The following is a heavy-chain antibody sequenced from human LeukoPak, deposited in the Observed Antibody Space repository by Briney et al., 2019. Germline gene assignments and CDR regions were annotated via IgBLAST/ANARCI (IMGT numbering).Heavy chain of an antibody. CDR2: VNPNSGNT. V-gene: IGHV1-8*01. CDR1: GYTFTSYD. CDR3: ARDQKVTMIVVVSPTLDHQNDAFDI. J-gene: IGHJ3*02. Sequence: GASVKVSCKASGYTFTSYDINWVRQATGQGLEWMGWVNPNSGNTGYAQKLQGRVTMTTDTSTSTAYMELRSLRSDDTAVYYCARDQKVTMIVVVSPTLDHQNDAFDIWGQGTMVTVSS. D-gene: IGHD3-22*01.